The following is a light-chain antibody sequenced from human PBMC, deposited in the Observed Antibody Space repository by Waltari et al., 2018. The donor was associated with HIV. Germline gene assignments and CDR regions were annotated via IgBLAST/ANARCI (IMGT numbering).Light chain of an antibody. J-gene: IGKJ4*01. V-gene: IGKV3-11*01. Sequence: EIVMTKSPGTLSVSLGERATLSCRASQSITDHLAWYQQRPGQPPRLLIYAASSRATAIPARFSGSGSGTDFTLTISSLEPEDFAVYYCQQRSSWPLTFGGGTKVEIK. CDR2: AAS. CDR1: QSITDH. CDR3: QQRSSWPLT.